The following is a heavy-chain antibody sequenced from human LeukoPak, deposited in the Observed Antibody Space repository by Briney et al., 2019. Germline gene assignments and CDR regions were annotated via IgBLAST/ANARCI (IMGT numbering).Heavy chain of an antibody. Sequence: GGSLRLSCAASGFTFSSYSMNWVRQAPGKGLEWVSSISSSSSYIYYADSVKGRFTISRDNAKNSLYLQMNSLRAEDTAVYYCARDGSKLEQPHFDYWGQGILVTVSS. V-gene: IGHV3-21*01. J-gene: IGHJ4*02. D-gene: IGHD1/OR15-1a*01. CDR3: ARDGSKLEQPHFDY. CDR1: GFTFSSYS. CDR2: ISSSSSYI.